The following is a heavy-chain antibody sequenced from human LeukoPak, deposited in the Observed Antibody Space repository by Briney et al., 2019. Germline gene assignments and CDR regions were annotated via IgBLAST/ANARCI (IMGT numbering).Heavy chain of an antibody. J-gene: IGHJ5*02. CDR2: MNPNSGNT. Sequence: GASVKVSCKASGYTFTSYDINWVRQATGQGLEWMGWMNPNSGNTGYAQKFQGRVTMTRNTSISTAYMELSSLRSEDTAVYYCARGLSVWWELLADRGFDPWGQGTLVTVSS. CDR1: GYTFTSYD. D-gene: IGHD1-26*01. CDR3: ARGLSVWWELLADRGFDP. V-gene: IGHV1-8*01.